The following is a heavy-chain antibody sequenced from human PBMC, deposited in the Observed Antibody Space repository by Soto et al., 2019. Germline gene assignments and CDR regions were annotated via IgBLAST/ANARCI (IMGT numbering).Heavy chain of an antibody. CDR3: ARVSSGWGYLDY. J-gene: IGHJ4*02. Sequence: SETLSLTCTVSGDSISTTTYYWAWIRQPPGKGLEWIGSIIYTGSTYYNPSLQSRVTISVDTSRNQFSLRLSSVTAADTAVYYCARVSSGWGYLDYWAQGPLVTVSS. CDR2: IIYTGST. D-gene: IGHD6-19*01. CDR1: GDSISTTTYY. V-gene: IGHV4-39*07.